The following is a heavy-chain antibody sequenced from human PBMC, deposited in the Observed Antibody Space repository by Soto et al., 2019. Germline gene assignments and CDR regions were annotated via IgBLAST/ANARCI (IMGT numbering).Heavy chain of an antibody. CDR3: ARKGALLIGDQGVYFQH. V-gene: IGHV4-34*01. CDR1: GGSFSGYY. CDR2: VNHIGIT. D-gene: IGHD4-17*01. Sequence: QVQLQQWGAGLLKPSETLSLTCAVYGGSFSGYYWSWIRQTPGKGLEWIGEVNHIGITNYSPCLQRRVSISADIPRNQFSLKLSAVTVADTAIYYCARKGALLIGDQGVYFQHWGRGTPVTVSS. J-gene: IGHJ1*01.